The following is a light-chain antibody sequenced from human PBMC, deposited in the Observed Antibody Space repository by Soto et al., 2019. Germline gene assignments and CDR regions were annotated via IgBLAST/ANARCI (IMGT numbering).Light chain of an antibody. V-gene: IGLV1-44*01. CDR1: NCNIGSST. J-gene: IGLJ1*01. CDR3: AAWDDSLNGYV. CDR2: SNN. Sequence: SVMTPPPSASGTPGQRVTISWSGSNCNIGSSTVNWYQQLPGTAPKLPIESNNQRPSGVPDRFSGSKSGTSASLAISGLQSEDEADYYCAAWDDSLNGYVFGTGTKVTVL.